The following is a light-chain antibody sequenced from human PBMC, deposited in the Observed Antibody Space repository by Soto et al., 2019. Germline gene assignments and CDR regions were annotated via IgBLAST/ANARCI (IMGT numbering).Light chain of an antibody. CDR1: QSVSSSY. CDR2: GAS. J-gene: IGKJ3*01. CDR3: QQYGSSPEA. V-gene: IGKV3-20*01. Sequence: EIVLTQSPGTLSLSPGERATLSCRASQSVSSSYLAWYQQKPGQAPRLLIYGASSRATGIPDRFSGSGSGTDFTLTISRLEPEDFAVYYCQQYGSSPEAFGPGTKVDIE.